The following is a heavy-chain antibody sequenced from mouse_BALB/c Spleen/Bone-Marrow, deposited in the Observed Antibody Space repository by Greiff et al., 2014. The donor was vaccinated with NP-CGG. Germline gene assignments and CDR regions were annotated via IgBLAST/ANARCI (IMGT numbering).Heavy chain of an antibody. CDR1: GYTFTDYI. CDR3: ARRKNVWFAY. Sequence: QVQLKESGPELVKPGASVKMSCKASGYTFTDYIISWVKQRVGQGLEWIGEIYPGTGSTYYNEKFKGKATLTADKSSNIAYMQLSSLTSEDSAVYFCARRKNVWFAYWGQGTLVTVSA. J-gene: IGHJ3*01. V-gene: IGHV1-77*01. CDR2: IYPGTGST.